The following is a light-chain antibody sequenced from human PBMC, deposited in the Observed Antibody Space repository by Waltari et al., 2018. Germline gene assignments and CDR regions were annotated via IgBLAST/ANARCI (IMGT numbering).Light chain of an antibody. V-gene: IGLV2-23*02. CDR1: RSDVGIYNL. CDR2: EVS. CDR3: CSYAGSSTLWV. J-gene: IGLJ3*02. Sequence: QSALTQPAYVSGSPGQSITISCTGTRSDVGIYNLVFWYQQHPGKAPKLMIYEVSKGPSGVSSRFSGSKSGNTASLTISGLQAEDEADYYCCSYAGSSTLWVFGGGTKLTVL.